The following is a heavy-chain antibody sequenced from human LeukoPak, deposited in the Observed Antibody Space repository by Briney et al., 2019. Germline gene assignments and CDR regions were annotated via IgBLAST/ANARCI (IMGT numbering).Heavy chain of an antibody. CDR1: GFTFSSYA. D-gene: IGHD1-26*01. CDR3: AREEAFYSGSYYFDY. CDR2: ISYDGSNK. J-gene: IGHJ4*02. V-gene: IGHV3-30*04. Sequence: GRCLRLSCAASGFTFSSYAMHWVRQAPGKGLEWVAVISYDGSNKYYADSVKGRFTISRDNSKNTLYLQMNSLRAEDTAVYYCAREEAFYSGSYYFDYWGQGTLGTVSS.